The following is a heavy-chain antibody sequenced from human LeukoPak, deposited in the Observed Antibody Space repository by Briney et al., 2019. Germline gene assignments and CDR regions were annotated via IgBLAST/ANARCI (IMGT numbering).Heavy chain of an antibody. D-gene: IGHD3-22*01. Sequence: QPGGSLRLSCAVSGITLSNYCMSWVRQAPGKGLEWVAGISDRGSRTNYADSVKGRFTISTDHPKNTLYLQMNSLRAEDTAVYFCAKRGVVIRVILVGFHKEAYYFDSWGQGALVTVSS. CDR1: GITLSNYC. CDR3: AKRGVVIRVILVGFHKEAYYFDS. V-gene: IGHV3-23*01. CDR2: ISDRGSRT. J-gene: IGHJ4*02.